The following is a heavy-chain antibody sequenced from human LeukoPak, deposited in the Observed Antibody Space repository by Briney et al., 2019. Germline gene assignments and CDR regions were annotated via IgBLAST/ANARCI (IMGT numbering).Heavy chain of an antibody. CDR1: GGSISSHY. CDR2: IYYSGST. Sequence: PSETLFLTCTVSGGSISSHYWSWIRQPPGKGLEWIGYIYYSGSTNYNPSLKSRVTISVDTSKNQFSLKLSSVTAADTAVYYCARVATDAFDIWGQGTMVTVSS. CDR3: ARVATDAFDI. J-gene: IGHJ3*02. D-gene: IGHD5-12*01. V-gene: IGHV4-59*11.